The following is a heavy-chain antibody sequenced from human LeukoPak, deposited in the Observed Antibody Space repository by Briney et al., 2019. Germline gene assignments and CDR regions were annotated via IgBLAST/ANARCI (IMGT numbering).Heavy chain of an antibody. Sequence: GGSLRLSCAASGFTFSSYSMNWVRQAPGKGLEWVSSISSSSSYIYYADSVKGRFTISRDNSKNTLYLQMNSLRAEDTAVYYCARVAGIAAAGNYYYYGMDVWGQGTTVTVSS. CDR1: GFTFSSYS. CDR2: ISSSSSYI. CDR3: ARVAGIAAAGNYYYYGMDV. V-gene: IGHV3-21*01. J-gene: IGHJ6*02. D-gene: IGHD6-13*01.